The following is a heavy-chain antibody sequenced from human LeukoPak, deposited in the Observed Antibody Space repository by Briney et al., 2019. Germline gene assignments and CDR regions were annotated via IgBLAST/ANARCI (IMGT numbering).Heavy chain of an antibody. V-gene: IGHV1-8*03. CDR1: GYTFTNYD. CDR3: ARETSSRYFDY. CDR2: INPKSGRT. J-gene: IGHJ4*02. Sequence: ASVKVSCKTSGYTFTNYDINWVRQATGQGLEWMGWINPKSGRTGHAQKFQGRVTITRNTSISTAYMELSSLRSEDTAVYYCARETSSRYFDYWGQGTLLTVSS.